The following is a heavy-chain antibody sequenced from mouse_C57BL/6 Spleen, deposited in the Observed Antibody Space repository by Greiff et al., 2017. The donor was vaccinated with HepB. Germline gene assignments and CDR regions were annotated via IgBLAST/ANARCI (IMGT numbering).Heavy chain of an antibody. CDR1: GYTFTDHT. V-gene: IGHV1-78*01. J-gene: IGHJ1*03. CDR3: AGEYYDYDEWYFDV. CDR2: IYPRDGST. D-gene: IGHD2-4*01. Sequence: VKLVESDAELVKPGASVKISCKVSGYTFTDHTIHWMKQRPEQGLEWIGYIYPRDGSTKYNEKFKGKATLTADKSSSTAYMQLNSLTSEDSAVYFCAGEYYDYDEWYFDVWGTGTTVTVSS.